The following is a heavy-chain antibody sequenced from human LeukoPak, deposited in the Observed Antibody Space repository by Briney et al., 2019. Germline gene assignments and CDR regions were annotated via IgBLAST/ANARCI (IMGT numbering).Heavy chain of an antibody. CDR1: GFTFDDYA. Sequence: PGGSLRLSCAASGFTFDDYAMHWVRQAPGKGLEWVSGISWNSGSIGYADSVKGRFTISRDNAKNSLYLQMNSLRAEDTAVYYCAREGGRYSSGWYPLDYWGQGTLVTVSS. J-gene: IGHJ4*02. CDR3: AREGGRYSSGWYPLDY. V-gene: IGHV3-9*01. D-gene: IGHD6-19*01. CDR2: ISWNSGSI.